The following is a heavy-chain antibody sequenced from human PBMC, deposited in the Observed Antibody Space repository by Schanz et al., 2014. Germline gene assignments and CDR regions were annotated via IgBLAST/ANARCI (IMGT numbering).Heavy chain of an antibody. J-gene: IGHJ6*03. CDR1: GGTFSSYT. V-gene: IGHV1-69*02. D-gene: IGHD2-2*02. CDR3: AGTYCSSASCYTCYDYMDI. Sequence: QVQLVQSEAEVKKPGSSVKVSCKASGGTFSSYTISWVRQAPGQGLEWMGRIIPILGIANYAQNFQGRVTITADKSTSTAYMELTSLRSEDTAVYYCAGTYCSSASCYTCYDYMDIWGKGTTVTVSS. CDR2: IIPILGIA.